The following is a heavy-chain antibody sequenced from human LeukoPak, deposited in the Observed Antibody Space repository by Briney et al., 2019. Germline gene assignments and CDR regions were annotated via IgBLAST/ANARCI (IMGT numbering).Heavy chain of an antibody. V-gene: IGHV1-2*02. CDR3: AREVGTGAAAGENWFDP. CDR1: GYTLTELS. J-gene: IGHJ5*02. D-gene: IGHD6-13*01. CDR2: INPNSGGT. Sequence: ASVKVSCKVSGYTLTELSMHWVRQAPGQGLEWMGWINPNSGGTNFAQKFQGRVTMTRDTSISTAYMELSRLRSDDTAVYYCAREVGTGAAAGENWFDPWGQGTLVTVSS.